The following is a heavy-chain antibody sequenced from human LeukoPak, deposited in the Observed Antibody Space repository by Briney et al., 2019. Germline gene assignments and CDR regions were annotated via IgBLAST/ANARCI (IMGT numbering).Heavy chain of an antibody. Sequence: GGSLRLSCVASGFTFRSHWMTWVRQAPGKGLEWVANIKQGGSEKHYVDSVKGRFTISRDDAKNSLYLQMSGLRAEDTAVYYCAREGQGYGGKDYWSQGTRVTVSS. J-gene: IGHJ4*02. CDR3: AREGQGYGGKDY. CDR2: IKQGGSEK. CDR1: GFTFRSHW. D-gene: IGHD1-26*01. V-gene: IGHV3-7*05.